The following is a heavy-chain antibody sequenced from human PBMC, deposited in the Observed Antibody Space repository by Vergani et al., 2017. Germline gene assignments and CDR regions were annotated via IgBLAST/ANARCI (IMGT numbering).Heavy chain of an antibody. D-gene: IGHD5-18*01. CDR2: IGNKAYGGTT. V-gene: IGHV3-49*04. Sequence: EVQLVESGGGLVPPGRSLRLSCAASGFSFGDFAMTWVRQAPGKGGGWVDFIGNKAYGGTTGYAASVKGRFTIARDDSKRLAYLQLGGLKTEDTAVYFCSRGRGYSFGYSDYWGQGTLVTVSS. CDR1: GFSFGDFA. J-gene: IGHJ4*01. CDR3: SRGRGYSFGYSDY.